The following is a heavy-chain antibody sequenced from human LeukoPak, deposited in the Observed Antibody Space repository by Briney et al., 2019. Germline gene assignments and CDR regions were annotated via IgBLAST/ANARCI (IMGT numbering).Heavy chain of an antibody. V-gene: IGHV3-30*04. D-gene: IGHD5-12*01. CDR3: ARDRDGGYDSAFDY. CDR1: GFTFSSYA. CDR2: ISYDGSNK. Sequence: GGSLRLSCAASGFTFSSYAMHWVRQAPGKGLEWVAVISYDGSNKYYADSVKGRFTISRDNSKNTLYLQMNSLRAEDTAVYYCARDRDGGYDSAFDYWGRGTLVTVSS. J-gene: IGHJ4*02.